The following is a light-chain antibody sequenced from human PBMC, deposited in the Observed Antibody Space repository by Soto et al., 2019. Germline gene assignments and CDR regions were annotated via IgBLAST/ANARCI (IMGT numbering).Light chain of an antibody. CDR2: SAS. Sequence: IQMTQSPSSLSASVGDRVTITCRASQGVRDDVGWYQQKPGKAPKLLIYSASTLQSGVPSRFSGSGSGTDFTLTISGLQPEEFATYYWLQESNYPLTFGGGNKVEIK. CDR1: QGVRDD. J-gene: IGKJ4*01. CDR3: LQESNYPLT. V-gene: IGKV1-6*01.